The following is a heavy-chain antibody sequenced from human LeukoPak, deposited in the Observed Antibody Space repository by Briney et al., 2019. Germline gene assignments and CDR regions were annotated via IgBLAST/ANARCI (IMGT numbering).Heavy chain of an antibody. D-gene: IGHD5-24*01. CDR2: ISSSGGSI. J-gene: IGHJ4*02. V-gene: IGHV3-48*03. CDR1: GFTFRSYE. CDR3: ARDEGWLQFYFDY. Sequence: PGGSLRLSCAASGFTFRSYEMNWVRQAPGKGLEWVSYISSSGGSIRYADSVKGRFTISRDNAKNSLYLQMNSLRDEDTAVYYCARDEGWLQFYFDYWGQGTLVTVSS.